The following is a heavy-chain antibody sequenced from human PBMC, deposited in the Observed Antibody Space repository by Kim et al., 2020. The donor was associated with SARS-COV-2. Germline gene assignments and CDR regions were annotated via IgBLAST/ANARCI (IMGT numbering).Heavy chain of an antibody. D-gene: IGHD3-22*01. CDR1: GGSISSSSYY. V-gene: IGHV4-39*07. Sequence: SETLSLTCTVSGGSISSSSYYWGWIRQPPGKGLEWIGSIYYSGSTYYNPSLKSRVTISVDTSKNQFSLKLSSVTAADTAVYYCARVIHRRVVDYYYDSSGYYSTFDYWGQGTLVTVSA. CDR2: IYYSGST. CDR3: ARVIHRRVVDYYYDSSGYYSTFDY. J-gene: IGHJ4*02.